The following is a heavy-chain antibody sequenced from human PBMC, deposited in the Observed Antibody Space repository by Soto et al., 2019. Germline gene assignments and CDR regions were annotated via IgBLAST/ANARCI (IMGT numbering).Heavy chain of an antibody. CDR2: ITSSGSTI. D-gene: IGHD6-6*01. CDR3: AREAPDAFDY. J-gene: IGHJ4*02. CDR1: GFTFSSYE. V-gene: IGHV3-48*03. Sequence: EVQLVESGGGLVQPGGSLRLSCAASGFTFSSYELNWVRQAPGRGLEWFSYITSSGSTIYYADSVKGRFTISRDNAKNSLYLQMNSLRAEDTAVYYCAREAPDAFDYWGQGTLVTVSS.